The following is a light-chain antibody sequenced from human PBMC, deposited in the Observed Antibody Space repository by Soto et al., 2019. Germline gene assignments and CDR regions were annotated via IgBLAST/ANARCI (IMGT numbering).Light chain of an antibody. CDR1: QSINTN. CDR2: GAS. Sequence: EKVMTQSPATLSVSKGERATFSCRSSQSINTNLAWFQLKPGQAPRLLIYGASIRAAGIPARFSGSGSGTEFSLTISSLQSEDFGVFFCQQYDQWWTFGQGSKVDVK. V-gene: IGKV3-15*01. J-gene: IGKJ1*01. CDR3: QQYDQWWT.